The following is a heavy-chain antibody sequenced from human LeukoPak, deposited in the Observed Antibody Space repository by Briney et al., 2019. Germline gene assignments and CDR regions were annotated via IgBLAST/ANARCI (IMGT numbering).Heavy chain of an antibody. J-gene: IGHJ4*02. Sequence: PGGSLRLSCAASGFTFSSYSMSWVRQAPGKGLEWVSAISGSGGTTYYADSVKGRFTISGDNSKNTLYLQMNSLRAEDTALYYCAKRALYSSGPKYFDYWGQGALVTVSS. V-gene: IGHV3-23*01. D-gene: IGHD6-19*01. CDR1: GFTFSSYS. CDR3: AKRALYSSGPKYFDY. CDR2: ISGSGGTT.